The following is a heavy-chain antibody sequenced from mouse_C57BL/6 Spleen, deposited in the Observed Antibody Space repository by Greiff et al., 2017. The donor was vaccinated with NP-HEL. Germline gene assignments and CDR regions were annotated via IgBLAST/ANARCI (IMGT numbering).Heavy chain of an antibody. CDR3: ARTGITTVVATDY. V-gene: IGHV1-42*01. CDR2: INPSTGGT. CDR1: GYSFTGYY. D-gene: IGHD1-1*01. J-gene: IGHJ2*01. Sequence: VQLQQSGPELVKPGASVKISCKASGYSFTGYYMNWVKQSPEKSLEWIGEINPSTGGTTYNQKFKAKATLTVDKSSSTAYMQLKSLTSEDSAVYYCARTGITTVVATDYWGQGTTLTVSS.